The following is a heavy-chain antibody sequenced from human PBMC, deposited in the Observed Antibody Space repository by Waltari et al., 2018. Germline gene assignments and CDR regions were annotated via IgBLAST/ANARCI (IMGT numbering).Heavy chain of an antibody. Sequence: QVQLQESGPGLVKPSETLSLTCTVSGCSISSYYWSWIRQPPGKGLEWIGYIYTSGSTNYNPSLKSRVTISVDTSKNQFSLKLSSVTAADTAVYYCARVNDFWSGSRHAANWFDPWGQGTLVTVSS. V-gene: IGHV4-4*09. CDR3: ARVNDFWSGSRHAANWFDP. J-gene: IGHJ5*02. D-gene: IGHD3-3*01. CDR1: GCSISSYY. CDR2: IYTSGST.